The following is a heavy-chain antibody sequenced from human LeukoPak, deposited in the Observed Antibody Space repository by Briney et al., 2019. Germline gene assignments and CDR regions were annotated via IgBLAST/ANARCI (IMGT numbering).Heavy chain of an antibody. V-gene: IGHV1-69*05. Sequence: SVKVSCKASGGTFSSYAISWVRQAPGQGLEWMGRIIPIFGTANYAQKFQGRVTITTDESTSTAYMELSSLRSEDTAVYYCARGMYSSSPSNWFDPWGQGTLVTVSS. D-gene: IGHD6-6*01. CDR1: GGTFSSYA. J-gene: IGHJ5*02. CDR3: ARGMYSSSPSNWFDP. CDR2: IIPIFGTA.